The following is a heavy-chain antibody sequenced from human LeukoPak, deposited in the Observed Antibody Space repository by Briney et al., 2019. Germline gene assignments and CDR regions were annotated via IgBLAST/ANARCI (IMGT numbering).Heavy chain of an antibody. CDR1: GYTLTELS. CDR2: FDPEDGET. J-gene: IGHJ3*02. Sequence: AAVTVSYKVSGYTLTELSMHGVRQARGKGLEWMGGFDPEDGETIYAQKFQGRVTMTEDTSTDTAYMELSSLRSEDTAVYYCATGPDENDSSGKTGDAFDIWGQGTMVTVSS. D-gene: IGHD3-22*01. V-gene: IGHV1-24*01. CDR3: ATGPDENDSSGKTGDAFDI.